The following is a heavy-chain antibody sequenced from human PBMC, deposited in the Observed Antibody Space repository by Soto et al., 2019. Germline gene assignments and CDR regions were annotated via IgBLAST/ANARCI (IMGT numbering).Heavy chain of an antibody. CDR3: ARQPLTTVTNYYYYGMDV. V-gene: IGHV5-10-1*01. CDR1: GYSFTSYW. J-gene: IGHJ6*02. Sequence: GESLKISCKGSGYSFTSYWISWVGQMPGKGLEWMGRIDPSDSYTNYSPSFQGHVTISADKSISTAYLQWSSLKASDTAMYYCARQPLTTVTNYYYYGMDVWGQGTTVTVYS. D-gene: IGHD4-4*01. CDR2: IDPSDSYT.